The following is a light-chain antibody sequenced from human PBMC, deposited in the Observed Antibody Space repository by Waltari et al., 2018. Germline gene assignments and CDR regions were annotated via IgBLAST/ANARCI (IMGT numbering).Light chain of an antibody. CDR1: QDISSN. J-gene: IGKJ1*01. V-gene: IGKV1-9*01. CDR3: LQLNSYPRT. CDR2: RAS. Sequence: DIHLTQSPSFLSASVGDRVTITCRASQDISSNLAWYQQKPGKAPKLLIYRASTLQSGVPSRFSGSESGTEFTLTISSLQSEDFATYSCLQLNSYPRTFGQGTEVKVK.